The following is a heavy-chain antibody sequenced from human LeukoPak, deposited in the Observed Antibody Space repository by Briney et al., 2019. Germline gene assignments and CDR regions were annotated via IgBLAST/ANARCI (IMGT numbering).Heavy chain of an antibody. D-gene: IGHD1-26*01. V-gene: IGHV4-30-4*07. Sequence: SETLSLTCGVSGDSISSDGHSWSWIQQPPGKGLEWVGYIYHSGAAYHNPSLKSRLALSVDTSNNQFSLRPRSVTAADTAVYYCVRGVGGEYFYFDRWGQGALVTVSA. J-gene: IGHJ4*02. CDR2: IYHSGAA. CDR3: VRGVGGEYFYFDR. CDR1: GDSISSDGHS.